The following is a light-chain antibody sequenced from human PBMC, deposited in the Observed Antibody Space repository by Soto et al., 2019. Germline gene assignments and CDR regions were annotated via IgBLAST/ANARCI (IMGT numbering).Light chain of an antibody. CDR1: QSIGSF. V-gene: IGKV1-39*01. CDR2: VAS. J-gene: IGKJ1*01. CDR3: QQSYTTPQT. Sequence: DIQITQSPSSLSASVGDRVTITCRASQSIGSFLNWYPHKPGKASNLLIYVASSLQGGVPSRFSGSGSGTDFTLTISSLHPEDFATYYCQQSYTTPQTFGQGTKVDIK.